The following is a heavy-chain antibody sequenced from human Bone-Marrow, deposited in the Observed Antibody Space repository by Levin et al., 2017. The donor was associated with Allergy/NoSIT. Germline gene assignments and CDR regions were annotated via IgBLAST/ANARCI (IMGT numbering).Heavy chain of an antibody. CDR1: GASVSSRNYF. D-gene: IGHD3-16*01. J-gene: IGHJ6*02. Sequence: RSQTLSLTCSVSGASVSSRNYFWAWIRQPPGKGLEWIGVFHYNGNSYYNPSLQSRVTISADTSENKFSLKLNSVTASDTAMYYCARHGSDGMIPFGDDEHYYYFGIDLWGQGTAVTVSS. CDR2: FHYNGNS. CDR3: ARHGSDGMIPFGDDEHYYYFGIDL. V-gene: IGHV4-39*01.